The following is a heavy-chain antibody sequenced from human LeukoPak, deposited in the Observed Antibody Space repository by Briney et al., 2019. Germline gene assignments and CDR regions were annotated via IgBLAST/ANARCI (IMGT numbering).Heavy chain of an antibody. V-gene: IGHV3-53*01. CDR2: IYREDKA. D-gene: IGHD5-24*01. CDR3: ARDSITGATLAY. Sequence: GGSLRLSCAVSGFNVSSSYMSWVRQAPGKGLEWVSVIYREDKAYYADSVKGRFTISRDSSKNTLYLQINSLRAEDTAIYYYARDSITGATLAYWGQGTLVTVSS. J-gene: IGHJ4*02. CDR1: GFNVSSSY.